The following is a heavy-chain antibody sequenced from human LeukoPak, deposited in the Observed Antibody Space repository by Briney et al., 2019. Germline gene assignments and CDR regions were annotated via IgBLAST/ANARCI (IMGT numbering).Heavy chain of an antibody. CDR3: ARGRGILTGYGREYYFDY. J-gene: IGHJ4*02. Sequence: PGGSLRLSCAASGFTFSSNAMHWVRQAPGKGLEYVSAISNNGGSTYYTNSVKGRFTISRDNSKNTLYLEMGSLRAEDMAVYYCARGRGILTGYGREYYFDYWGQGTLVTVSS. CDR2: ISNNGGST. D-gene: IGHD3-9*01. CDR1: GFTFSSNA. V-gene: IGHV3-64*01.